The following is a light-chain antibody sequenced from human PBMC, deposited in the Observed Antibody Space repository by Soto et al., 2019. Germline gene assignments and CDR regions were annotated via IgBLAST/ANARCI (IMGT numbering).Light chain of an antibody. Sequence: EIVLTQSPGTLSLSPGEGATLSCRASQIVSSTFFAWYQQKPGLPPRLLLYSPSTRASGVPDRFSGSGSGTDFTLTISRVEPEDSAVYYCQQYSPSPSSTFGQGTKLAIK. J-gene: IGKJ2*01. V-gene: IGKV3-20*01. CDR1: QIVSSTF. CDR2: SPS. CDR3: QQYSPSPSST.